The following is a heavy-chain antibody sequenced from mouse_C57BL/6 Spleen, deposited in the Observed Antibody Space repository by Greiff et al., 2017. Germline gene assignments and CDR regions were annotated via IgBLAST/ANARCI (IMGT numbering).Heavy chain of an antibody. J-gene: IGHJ4*01. V-gene: IGHV1-18*01. CDR3: ARDDYGRDYAMDY. D-gene: IGHD1-1*01. Sequence: EVQLQESGPELVKPGASVKIPCKASGYTFTDYNMDWVKQSHGKSLEWIGDINPNNGGTIYNQKFKGKATLTVDKSSSTAYMELRSLTSEDTAVYYCARDDYGRDYAMDYWGQGTSVTVSS. CDR2: INPNNGGT. CDR1: GYTFTDYN.